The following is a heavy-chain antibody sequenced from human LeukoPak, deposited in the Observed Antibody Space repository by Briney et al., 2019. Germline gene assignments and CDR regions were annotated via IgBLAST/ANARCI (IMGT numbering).Heavy chain of an antibody. CDR2: TYYRSKWYN. Sequence: SQTLSLTCAISGDSVSSNSAAWNWIRQSPSRGLEWLGRTYYRSKWYNDYAVSVRSRITINPDTSKNQFSLQLNSVTPEDTAVYYCARVALLSTHTKFDPWGQGTLVTVSS. V-gene: IGHV6-1*01. D-gene: IGHD2-15*01. J-gene: IGHJ5*02. CDR3: ARVALLSTHTKFDP. CDR1: GDSVSSNSAA.